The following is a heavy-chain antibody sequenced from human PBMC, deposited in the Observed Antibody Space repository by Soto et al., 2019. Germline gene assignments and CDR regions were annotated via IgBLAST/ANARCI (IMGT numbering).Heavy chain of an antibody. D-gene: IGHD6-19*01. CDR2: ISGSGGST. CDR3: AKDSGYSSGWYGGPGDY. Sequence: EVQLLESGGGLVQPGGSLRLSCAASGFTFSSYAMSWVRQAPGKGLEWVSAISGSGGSTYYADSVKGRFTISRDNSKNTLYLQMNSLSAEDTAVYYCAKDSGYSSGWYGGPGDYWGQGTLVTVSS. CDR1: GFTFSSYA. J-gene: IGHJ4*02. V-gene: IGHV3-23*01.